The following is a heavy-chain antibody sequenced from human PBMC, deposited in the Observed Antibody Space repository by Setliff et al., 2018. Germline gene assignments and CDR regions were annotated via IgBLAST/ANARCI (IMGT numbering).Heavy chain of an antibody. D-gene: IGHD3-16*02. CDR3: AREPDDYIWGSYRSPYFDH. CDR1: GYTFTDYY. Sequence: ASVTVSCKTSGYTFTDYYIHWVRQAPGEGLEWMGWLNPKNNDTSYAQKLQGRVTMTRDASINTAFMHLSSLKSDDMAVYYCAREPDDYIWGSYRSPYFDHWGQGALVTVSS. CDR2: LNPKNNDT. J-gene: IGHJ4*02. V-gene: IGHV1-2*02.